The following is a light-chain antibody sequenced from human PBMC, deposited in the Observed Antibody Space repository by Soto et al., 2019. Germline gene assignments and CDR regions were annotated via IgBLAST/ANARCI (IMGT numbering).Light chain of an antibody. CDR1: SGHSSYA. Sequence: QPVLTHPPAASASLGASVKLTCTLSSGHSSYAIAWHQKQPDKGPRYLMDLNNDGSHTKGDGIPDRFSGSSSGAERYLIISGFQSEDEADSYCQTWGTGFQVFGGGTKLTVL. V-gene: IGLV4-69*01. CDR2: LNNDGSH. CDR3: QTWGTGFQV. J-gene: IGLJ2*01.